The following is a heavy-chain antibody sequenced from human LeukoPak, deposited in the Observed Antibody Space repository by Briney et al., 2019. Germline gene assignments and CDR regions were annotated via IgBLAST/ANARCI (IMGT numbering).Heavy chain of an antibody. J-gene: IGHJ5*02. V-gene: IGHV1-18*01. CDR2: LSVDNDNT. CDR1: GYTFSDLD. Sequence: AASVKVSCKASGYTFSDLDFTWVRQAPGQGLEWLGWLSVDNDNTRHGEKFQGRVTMTTDTSANTVYMELKSLRPDDTAVYYCARDHTLPHCITANCGRGGWSDPWGQGTLVTVSS. CDR3: ARDHTLPHCITANCGRGGWSDP. D-gene: IGHD3-10*01.